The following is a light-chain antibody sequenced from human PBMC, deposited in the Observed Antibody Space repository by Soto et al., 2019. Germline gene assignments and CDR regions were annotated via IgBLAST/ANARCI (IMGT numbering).Light chain of an antibody. Sequence: QETEALAARPATVRDRVTITCRASQTMSTWMAWYPQKPGKAPKLLDYDASTLQSGVASRFSGSGSGTEFSLINSGQQPDVSSTHSCQQDTKTNDPRLFGQGTKVDIK. CDR3: QQDTKTNDPRL. CDR1: QTMSTW. V-gene: IGKV1-5*01. CDR2: DAS. J-gene: IGKJ2*01.